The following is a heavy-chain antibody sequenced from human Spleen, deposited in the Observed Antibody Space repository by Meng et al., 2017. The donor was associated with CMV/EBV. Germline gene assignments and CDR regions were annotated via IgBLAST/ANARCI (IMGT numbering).Heavy chain of an antibody. CDR1: GFTFDDYA. Sequence: SLKISCAASGFTFDDYAMHWVRQAPGKGLEWVSGISWNSGTIAYADSVKGRFTISRDNAKNSVFLQMNSLRGEDTAIYYCARVRYYDSSGTPGDCDYWGQGTLVTVSS. J-gene: IGHJ4*02. CDR3: ARVRYYDSSGTPGDCDY. D-gene: IGHD3-22*01. V-gene: IGHV3-9*01. CDR2: ISWNSGTI.